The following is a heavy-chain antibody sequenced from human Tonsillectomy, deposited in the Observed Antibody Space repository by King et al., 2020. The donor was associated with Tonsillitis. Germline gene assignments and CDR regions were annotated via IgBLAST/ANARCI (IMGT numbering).Heavy chain of an antibody. J-gene: IGHJ4*02. V-gene: IGHV4-59*01. D-gene: IGHD2-8*01. Sequence: VQLQESGPGLVKPSVTLSLTCTVSGGSISTYYWSWIRQTPGKGLEWIGYIYYSESTNYNPSLKSRVTISLDTSKNQFSLKLSSVTAADTAVYYCARVAGTYGGFGQLYFDYWGQGTLVTVSS. CDR2: IYYSEST. CDR3: ARVAGTYGGFGQLYFDY. CDR1: GGSISTYY.